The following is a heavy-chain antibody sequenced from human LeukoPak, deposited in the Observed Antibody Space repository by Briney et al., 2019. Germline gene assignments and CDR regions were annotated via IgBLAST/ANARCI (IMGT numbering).Heavy chain of an antibody. J-gene: IGHJ6*03. CDR1: GGSFSGYY. CDR2: INHSGST. CDR3: ARHVRGVMGSYKYYYYYMDV. D-gene: IGHD3-10*02. Sequence: PSETLSLTCAVYGGSFSGYYWSWIRQPPGKGLEWIGEINHSGSTNYNPSLKSRVTISVDTSKNQFSLKLSSVTAADTAVYYRARHVRGVMGSYKYYYYYMDVWGKGTTVTISS. V-gene: IGHV4-34*01.